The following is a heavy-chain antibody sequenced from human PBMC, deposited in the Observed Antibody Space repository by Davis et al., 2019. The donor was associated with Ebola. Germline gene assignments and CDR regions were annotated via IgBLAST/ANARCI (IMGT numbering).Heavy chain of an antibody. V-gene: IGHV3-23*01. CDR3: ARLGRADYDFWSGYSYYFDY. CDR1: GFTFSSYA. D-gene: IGHD3-3*01. CDR2: IVGGGVST. Sequence: PGGSLRLSCAASGFTFSSYAMSWVRRAPGKGLEWVSAIVGGGVSTYYADSVKGRFTISRDNSKNTLYLQMNSLRAEDTAVYYCARLGRADYDFWSGYSYYFDYWGQGTLVTVSS. J-gene: IGHJ4*02.